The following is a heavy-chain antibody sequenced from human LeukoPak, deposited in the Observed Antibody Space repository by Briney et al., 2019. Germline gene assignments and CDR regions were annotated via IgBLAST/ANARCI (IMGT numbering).Heavy chain of an antibody. CDR3: AKVGYGSGSYYQYDY. CDR2: ISGSGGST. D-gene: IGHD3-10*01. Sequence: PGGSLRLSCTASGFTFSNTWMSWVRQAPGKGLEWVSAISGSGGSTYYADSVKGRFTISRDNSKNTLYLQMNSLRAEDTAVYYCAKVGYGSGSYYQYDYWGQGTLVTVSS. J-gene: IGHJ4*02. CDR1: GFTFSNTW. V-gene: IGHV3-23*01.